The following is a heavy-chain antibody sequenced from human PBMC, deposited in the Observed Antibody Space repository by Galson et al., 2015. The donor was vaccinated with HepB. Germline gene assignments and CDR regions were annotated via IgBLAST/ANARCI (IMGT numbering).Heavy chain of an antibody. CDR1: GFTVRSNY. CDR2: IYSDSST. Sequence: SLRLSCAASGFTVRSNYMSWVRQAPGKGLEWVSVIYSDSSTSYADSVKGRFTVSRDNSRNTLYLQMNSLRVEDTAVYYCARALPFGGYFDYWGQGTLVSVSS. V-gene: IGHV3-53*01. J-gene: IGHJ4*02. D-gene: IGHD3-10*01. CDR3: ARALPFGGYFDY.